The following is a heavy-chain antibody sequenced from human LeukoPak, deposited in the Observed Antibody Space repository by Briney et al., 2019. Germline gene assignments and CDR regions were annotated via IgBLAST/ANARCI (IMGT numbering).Heavy chain of an antibody. CDR3: AIGYCSGGSCYLIAFDI. CDR1: GYAFTSYG. CDR2: IILILCIA. Sequence: EAAVKVSRKGSGYAFTSYGISWLRPPPAQGLERVGRIILILCIANYAQKFQGRVTITAHKSTSTAYMELSSLRHEDTPVYYCAIGYCSGGSCYLIAFDIWGQGTMVTVSS. J-gene: IGHJ3*02. D-gene: IGHD2-15*01. V-gene: IGHV1-69*04.